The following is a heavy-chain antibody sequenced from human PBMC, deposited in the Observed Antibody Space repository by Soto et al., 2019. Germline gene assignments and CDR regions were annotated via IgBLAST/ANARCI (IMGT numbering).Heavy chain of an antibody. Sequence: SETLSLTCAVSGGSISSGGYSWRWIRQPPGKGLEWIGYIYHSGSTYYNPSLKSRVTISVDRSKNQFSLKLSSVTAADTAVYYCTASSSTSPRYNWFDPWGQGTLVTVSS. CDR1: GGSISSGGYS. D-gene: IGHD2-2*01. V-gene: IGHV4-30-2*01. J-gene: IGHJ5*02. CDR3: TASSSTSPRYNWFDP. CDR2: IYHSGST.